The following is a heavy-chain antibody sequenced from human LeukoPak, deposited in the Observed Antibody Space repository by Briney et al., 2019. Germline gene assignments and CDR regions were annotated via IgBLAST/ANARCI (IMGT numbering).Heavy chain of an antibody. J-gene: IGHJ4*02. D-gene: IGHD6-13*01. CDR2: IKQDGSEK. V-gene: IGHV3-7*01. CDR1: GFTFSSYW. CDR3: AISSGAAAVDY. Sequence: GGSLRLSCAASGFTFSSYWMHWVRQAPGKGLEWVANIKQDGSEKYYVDSVKGRFTISRDNAKNSLYLQMNSLRAEDTAVYYCAISSGAAAVDYWGQGTLVTVSS.